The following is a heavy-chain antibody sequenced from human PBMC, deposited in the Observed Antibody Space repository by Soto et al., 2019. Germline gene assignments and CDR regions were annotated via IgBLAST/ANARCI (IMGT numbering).Heavy chain of an antibody. CDR3: AKELHTSSGWSQVIY. CDR1: GFTFSYYA. CDR2: ISGSGVST. V-gene: IGHV3-23*01. D-gene: IGHD6-19*01. J-gene: IGHJ4*02. Sequence: PGGSLRLSCAASGFTFSYYAMNWVRQAPGKGLEWVSAISGSGVSTYYADSVKGRFTLSRDNSKNTLYLQMNSLRAEDTAVYYCAKELHTSSGWSQVIYWGQGTLVTVSS.